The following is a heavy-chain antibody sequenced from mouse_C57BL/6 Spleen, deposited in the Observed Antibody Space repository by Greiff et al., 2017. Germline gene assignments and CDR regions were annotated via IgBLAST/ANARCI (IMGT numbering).Heavy chain of an antibody. CDR1: GYTFTSYW. D-gene: IGHD2-4*01. Sequence: QVQLQQPGAELVKPGASVKMSCKASGYTFTSYWITWVKQRPGQGLEWIGDIYPGSGSTNYNEKFKSKATLTVDTSSSTAYMQLSSLTAEDSAVYYCARSSLLGGDYDYFDYWGQGTTLTVSS. J-gene: IGHJ2*01. CDR3: ARSSLLGGDYDYFDY. V-gene: IGHV1-55*01. CDR2: IYPGSGST.